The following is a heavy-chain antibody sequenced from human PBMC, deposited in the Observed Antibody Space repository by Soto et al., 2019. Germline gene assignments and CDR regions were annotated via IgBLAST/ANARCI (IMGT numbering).Heavy chain of an antibody. V-gene: IGHV1-2*02. CDR2: INPNSGGT. Sequence: ASVKVSCKASGYTFTGYYMHWVRQAPGQGLEWMGWINPNSGGTNYAQKFQGRVTMTRDTSISTAYMELSRLRSDDTAVYYCARVLTWLDRCFDYWGQGTLVTVPQ. D-gene: IGHD6-19*01. J-gene: IGHJ4*02. CDR1: GYTFTGYY. CDR3: ARVLTWLDRCFDY.